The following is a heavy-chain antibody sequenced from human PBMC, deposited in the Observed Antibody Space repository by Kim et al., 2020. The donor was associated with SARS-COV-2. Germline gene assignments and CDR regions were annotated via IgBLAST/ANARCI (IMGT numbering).Heavy chain of an antibody. D-gene: IGHD2-15*01. CDR3: ARDLVGCSGGSCYFRMDF. Sequence: ASVKVSCKASGYTFTSYYMHWVRQAPGQGLEWMGIINPSGGSTSYAQKFQGRVTMTRDTSTSTVYMELSSLRSEDTAVYYCARDLVGCSGGSCYFRMDFWCPGTAVTVS. J-gene: IGHJ6*02. CDR2: INPSGGST. CDR1: GYTFTSYY. V-gene: IGHV1-46*01.